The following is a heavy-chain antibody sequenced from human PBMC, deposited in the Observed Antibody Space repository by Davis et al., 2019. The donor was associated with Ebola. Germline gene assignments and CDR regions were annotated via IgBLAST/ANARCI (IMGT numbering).Heavy chain of an antibody. J-gene: IGHJ4*02. V-gene: IGHV5-51*01. CDR3: ARQGGGSGRFTSFDY. D-gene: IGHD1-26*01. CDR2: IYPGDSDT. CDR1: GYSFTSYW. Sequence: GESLKISCKGSGYSFTSYWIAWVRQMPGKGLEWMGVIYPGDSDTRYSPSFQGQVTISAEKSISTAYLQWSSLKASDTAMYYCARQGGGSGRFTSFDYWGQGTLVTVSS.